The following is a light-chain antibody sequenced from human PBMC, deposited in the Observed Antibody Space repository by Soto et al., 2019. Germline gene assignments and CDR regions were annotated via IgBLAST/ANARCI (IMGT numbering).Light chain of an antibody. J-gene: IGKJ1*01. Sequence: EIVMTQSPATLSVSPGERATLSCRASQSVSYNLAWYQQKPVQAPRLLIYGTSTRATGIPARLSGSGSGTEFTLTISSLQSEDFAVYYCQQYNNWPWTFGQGTKVEIK. CDR2: GTS. V-gene: IGKV3-15*01. CDR3: QQYNNWPWT. CDR1: QSVSYN.